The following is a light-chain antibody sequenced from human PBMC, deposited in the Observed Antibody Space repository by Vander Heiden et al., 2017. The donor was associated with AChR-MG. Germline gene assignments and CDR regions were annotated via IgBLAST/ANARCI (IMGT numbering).Light chain of an antibody. CDR1: GLAKEY. CDR2: KDT. J-gene: IGLJ3*02. CDR3: YSATDNTLV. V-gene: IGLV3-27*01. Sequence: SYELTQPPPVSVSPGQTARTICSGDGLAKEYTRWFQQKPGQAPVLVIYKDTGRPSGIHGRFSGSSSGTTVTLTISGAQVEDESDYCCYSATDNTLVFGGGTKLTVL.